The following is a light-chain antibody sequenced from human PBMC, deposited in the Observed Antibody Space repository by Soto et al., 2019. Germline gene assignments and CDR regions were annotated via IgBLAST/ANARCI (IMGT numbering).Light chain of an antibody. J-gene: IGKJ2*01. CDR1: QSISSW. V-gene: IGKV1-5*01. CDR2: DAS. Sequence: DIQMTQSPSTLSASVGDRVTITCRASQSISSWLAWYQQKPGTAPKVLIYDASSLESGVPSRFSGSGSGTEFPLTSSSLQPDDFATYYCQQYNSYSSFTFGQGTKLEIK. CDR3: QQYNSYSSFT.